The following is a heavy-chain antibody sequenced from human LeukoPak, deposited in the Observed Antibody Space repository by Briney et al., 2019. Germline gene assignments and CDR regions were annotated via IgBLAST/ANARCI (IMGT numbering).Heavy chain of an antibody. D-gene: IGHD2-2*01. J-gene: IGHJ6*03. Sequence: GGSLRLSCAASGLTFSINTYNMNWVRQTPGKGLEWVSYVSRRSTTTSYADSVKGRFTISRDNAKNSLYLEMNSLRAEDTAVYYCARDREYCNSTSCSPYYMDVWGKGTTVTVSS. V-gene: IGHV3-48*01. CDR2: VSRRSTTT. CDR1: GLTFSINTYN. CDR3: ARDREYCNSTSCSPYYMDV.